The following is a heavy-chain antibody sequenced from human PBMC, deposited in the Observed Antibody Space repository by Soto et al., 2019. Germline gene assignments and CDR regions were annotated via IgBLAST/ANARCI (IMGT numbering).Heavy chain of an antibody. Sequence: GGSLRLSCAASGFTFSSYAMSWVRQAPGKGLEWVSAISGSGGSTYYADSVKGRFTISRDNSKNTLYLQMNSLRAEDTAVYYCAKGPGHHDSRGYPPPDYWGQGTLVTVSS. J-gene: IGHJ4*02. V-gene: IGHV3-23*01. D-gene: IGHD3-22*01. CDR3: AKGPGHHDSRGYPPPDY. CDR1: GFTFSSYA. CDR2: ISGSGGST.